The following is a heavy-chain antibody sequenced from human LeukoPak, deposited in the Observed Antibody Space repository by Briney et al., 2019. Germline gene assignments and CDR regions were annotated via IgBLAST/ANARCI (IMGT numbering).Heavy chain of an antibody. CDR3: AKGSSMGPISSYLDY. D-gene: IGHD5-24*01. CDR1: GYTFTTCA. Sequence: GASVKVSCTASGYTFTTCAIHWVRQAPGQRLEWMGLINTGDGDTIYSQKFQGRVTITRDTSANTAYLELDSLTSEDTAVYYCAKGSSMGPISSYLDYWGQGTLVTVSS. CDR2: INTGDGDT. J-gene: IGHJ4*02. V-gene: IGHV1-3*04.